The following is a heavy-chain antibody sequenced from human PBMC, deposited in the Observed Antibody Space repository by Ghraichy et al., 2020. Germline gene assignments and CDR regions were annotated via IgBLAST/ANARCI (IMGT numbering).Heavy chain of an antibody. D-gene: IGHD5/OR15-5a*01. CDR2: INTDTAST. J-gene: IGHJ4*02. CDR3: ARGQGPGISFYDF. V-gene: IGHV1-3*04. Sequence: ASVKVSCKASGYPFTAYTIHWLRRAPGQSLEWMGWINTDTASTRLSQSFQDRVTITRDTSATTVYMELHSLISQDTAIYYCARGQGPGISFYDFWGQGTLVTVSS. CDR1: GYPFTAYT.